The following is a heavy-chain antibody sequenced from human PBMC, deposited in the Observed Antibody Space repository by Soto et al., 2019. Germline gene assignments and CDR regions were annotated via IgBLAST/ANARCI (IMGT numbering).Heavy chain of an antibody. CDR2: VSGSGGST. D-gene: IGHD3-9*01. CDR1: GFTFGSYA. CDR3: AKDLLFNTIFTYGFDF. V-gene: IGHV3-23*01. Sequence: EVQLLESGGGLVQPGGSLRLSCAASGFTFGSYAMSWVRQAPGKGLEWVSTVSGSGGSTYYADSVKGRFTISRDNSKNTLYLQMNSLRAEDTAVYYCAKDLLFNTIFTYGFDFWGQGALVTVSS. J-gene: IGHJ4*02.